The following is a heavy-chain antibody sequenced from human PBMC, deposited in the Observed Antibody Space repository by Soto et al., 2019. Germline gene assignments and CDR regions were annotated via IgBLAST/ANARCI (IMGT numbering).Heavy chain of an antibody. D-gene: IGHD1-26*01. CDR2: IKSKTDGGTT. Sequence: GGSLRLSCAASGFTFSNAWMSWVRQAPGKGLEWVGRIKSKTDGGTTDYAAPVKGRFTISRDDSKNTLYLQMNSLKTEDTAVYYCTTELGSGSYYYYYYYYYMDVWGKGTTVTVSS. CDR3: TTELGSGSYYYYYYYYYMDV. CDR1: GFTFSNAW. V-gene: IGHV3-15*01. J-gene: IGHJ6*03.